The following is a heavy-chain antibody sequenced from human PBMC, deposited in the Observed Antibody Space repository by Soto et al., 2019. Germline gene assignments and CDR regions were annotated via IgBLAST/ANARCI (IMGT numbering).Heavy chain of an antibody. CDR2: IRRKANSYTT. J-gene: IGHJ6*02. V-gene: IGHV3-72*01. CDR3: AMLGGWSGGSSDMDV. D-gene: IGHD6-19*01. CDR1: GLIFSDYH. Sequence: EVQLVESGGGLVQPGGSLRLSCAASGLIFSDYHMDWVRQAPGKGLEWVGRIRRKANSYTTEYAASVKGRFTISRDDSKNSLYLQMNSLKTEDTAVYDCAMLGGWSGGSSDMDVWGQGTTVTVSS.